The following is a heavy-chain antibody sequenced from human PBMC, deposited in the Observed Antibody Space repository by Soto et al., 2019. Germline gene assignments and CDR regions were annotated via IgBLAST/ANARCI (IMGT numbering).Heavy chain of an antibody. J-gene: IGHJ4*02. CDR2: VSGNGQGI. CDR1: GFTFSSYA. D-gene: IGHD3-10*01. V-gene: IGHV3-23*01. Sequence: LRLSCAASGFTFSSYAMSWVRQAPGKGLEWVSAVSGNGQGIYYADSVRGRFTISRDNSKNTVFLHMDSLRAEDTAVYYCAKDRDYPRDYFHYWGQGTLVTVSS. CDR3: AKDRDYPRDYFHY.